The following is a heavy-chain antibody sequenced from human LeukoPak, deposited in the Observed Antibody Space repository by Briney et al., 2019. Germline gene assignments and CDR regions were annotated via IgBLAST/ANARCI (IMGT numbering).Heavy chain of an antibody. CDR3: ASEKVRGVITFDY. V-gene: IGHV3-33*01. CDR1: GFTFSSYG. CDR2: IWYDGSNK. J-gene: IGHJ4*02. Sequence: GGSLRLSCAASGFTFSSYGMHWVRQAPGKGVEGVAVIWYDGSNKYYADSVKGRFTISRDNSKNTLYLQMNSLRAEDTAVYYCASEKVRGVITFDYWGQGTLVTVSS. D-gene: IGHD3-10*01.